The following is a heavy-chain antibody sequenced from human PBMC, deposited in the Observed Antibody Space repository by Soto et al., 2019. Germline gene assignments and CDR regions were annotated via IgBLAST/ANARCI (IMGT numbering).Heavy chain of an antibody. J-gene: IGHJ5*02. CDR2: VYYGGST. Sequence: GTLSLTFTVSGGSVSSGDYYGTWIRQPPGKGLEWIGYVYYGGSTNYNPSLKSRVSISAETAKNQFSLKLSSVTAADTAVYYCARIPVDTYMIYWFDPWGQGILVTVSS. D-gene: IGHD5-18*01. CDR3: ARIPVDTYMIYWFDP. V-gene: IGHV4-61*08. CDR1: GGSVSSGDYY.